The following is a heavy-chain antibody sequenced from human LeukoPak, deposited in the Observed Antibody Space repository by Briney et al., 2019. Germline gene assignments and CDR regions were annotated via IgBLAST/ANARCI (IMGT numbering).Heavy chain of an antibody. CDR2: IYSDNT. J-gene: IGHJ6*03. Sequence: GGSLRLSCTVSGFTVSSNSMSWVRQAPGKGLEWVSFIYSDNTHYSDSVKGRFTISRDNSKNTLYLQMNSLRAEDTAGYYCARDPGPSHMDVWGKGTTVTISS. V-gene: IGHV3-53*01. CDR1: GFTVSSNS. CDR3: ARDPGPSHMDV.